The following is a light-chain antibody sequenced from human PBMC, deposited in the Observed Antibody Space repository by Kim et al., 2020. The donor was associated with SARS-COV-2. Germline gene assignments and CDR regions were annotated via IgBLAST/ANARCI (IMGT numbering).Light chain of an antibody. CDR1: KLGDKD. Sequence: SVAPGQTASITCSGDKLGDKDVCWYHQKPGQSPVLVIYQNNRRPSGIPERFSGSNSGNTATLTISGTQAVDEADYYCQAWDSSTVLFGGGTQLTVL. CDR3: QAWDSSTVL. V-gene: IGLV3-1*01. CDR2: QNN. J-gene: IGLJ2*01.